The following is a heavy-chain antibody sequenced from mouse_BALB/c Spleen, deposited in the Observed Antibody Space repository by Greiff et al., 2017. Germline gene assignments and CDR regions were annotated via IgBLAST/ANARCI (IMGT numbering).Heavy chain of an antibody. CDR3: ARSPYGSSYAMDY. V-gene: IGHV5-17*02. J-gene: IGHJ4*01. CDR1: GFTFSSFG. CDR2: ISSGSSTI. D-gene: IGHD1-1*01. Sequence: DVKLVESGGGLVQPGGSRKLSCAASGFTFSSFGMHWVRQAPEKGLEWVAYISSGSSTIYYADTVKGRFTISRDNPKNTLFLQMTSLRSEDTAMYYCARSPYGSSYAMDYWGQGTSVTVSS.